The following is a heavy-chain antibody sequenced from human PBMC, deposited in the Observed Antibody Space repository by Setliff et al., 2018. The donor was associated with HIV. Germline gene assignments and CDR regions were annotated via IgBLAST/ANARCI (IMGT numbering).Heavy chain of an antibody. V-gene: IGHV3-23*01. CDR3: AKDPRAAVATICDY. CDR1: GFTFSSYA. D-gene: IGHD5-12*01. CDR2: ISGSGGST. Sequence: GGSLRLSCAASGFTFSSYAMSWVRQAPGKGLEWVSAISGSGGSTYYADSVKGRFTISRDNSKNTPYLQMNSLRAEDTAVYYCAKDPRAAVATICDYWGQGTLVTVSS. J-gene: IGHJ4*02.